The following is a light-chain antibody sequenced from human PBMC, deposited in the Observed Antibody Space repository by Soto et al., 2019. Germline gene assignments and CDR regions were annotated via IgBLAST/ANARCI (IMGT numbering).Light chain of an antibody. Sequence: EIVMTQSPATLSVSPGERATLSCRASQSVSSNLAWYQQKPGQAPRLLIYGASTRATGIPARFSGSGSGTELTLTISSLQSEDVAVYCCQQYTNWPPLTFGGGTKVEIK. CDR2: GAS. V-gene: IGKV3-15*01. CDR3: QQYTNWPPLT. J-gene: IGKJ4*01. CDR1: QSVSSN.